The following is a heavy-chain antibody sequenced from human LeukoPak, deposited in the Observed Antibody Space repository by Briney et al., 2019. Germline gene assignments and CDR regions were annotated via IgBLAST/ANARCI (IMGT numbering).Heavy chain of an antibody. CDR3: ARSFVYDSSGGSGYFDY. V-gene: IGHV4-34*01. J-gene: IGHJ4*02. CDR2: INHSGST. Sequence: SETLSLTCAVYGGSFSGYYWSWIRQPPGKGLEWIGEINHSGSTNYNPSLKSRVTISVDTSKNQFSLKLSSVTAADTAVYYCARSFVYDSSGGSGYFDYWGQGTPVTVSS. CDR1: GGSFSGYY. D-gene: IGHD3-22*01.